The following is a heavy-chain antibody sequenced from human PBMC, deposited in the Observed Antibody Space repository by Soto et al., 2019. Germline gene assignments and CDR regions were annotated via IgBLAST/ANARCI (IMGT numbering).Heavy chain of an antibody. V-gene: IGHV1-3*01. J-gene: IGHJ3*02. D-gene: IGHD6-13*01. CDR3: ASWNSRRPGGAFDI. CDR1: VYTFNSYA. Sequence: ASVTVSCKASVYTFNSYAIHWVRQAPGQRLEWMGWINAGNGNTKYSQKFQGRVTITRDTSASTAYMELSSLRSEDTAVYYCASWNSRRPGGAFDIWGQGTMVTVSS. CDR2: INAGNGNT.